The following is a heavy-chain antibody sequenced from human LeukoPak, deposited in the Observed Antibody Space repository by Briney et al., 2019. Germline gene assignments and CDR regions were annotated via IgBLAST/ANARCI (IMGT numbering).Heavy chain of an antibody. CDR3: ARPFRGYYYDSSGYLPKPFDY. CDR2: IKQDGREK. CDR1: GFTFSSYW. D-gene: IGHD3-22*01. Sequence: GGSLRLSCAASGFTFSSYWMSWVRQAPGKVLEWVANIKQDGREKYYVDSVKGRFTISRDNAKHSPYLQMNSLRAEDTAVYYCARPFRGYYYDSSGYLPKPFDYWGQGTLVTVSS. V-gene: IGHV3-7*01. J-gene: IGHJ4*02.